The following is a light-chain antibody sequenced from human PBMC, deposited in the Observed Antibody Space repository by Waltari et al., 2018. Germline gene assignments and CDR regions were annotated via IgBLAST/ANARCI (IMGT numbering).Light chain of an antibody. Sequence: EIVLTQSPATLSLSPGERATPPCRASQSVGTYLAWSQQKPGQAPRLLISDASYRASGIPARFSGSGSGTDFTLTISSLEPEDFAIYYCQQRTDWPPLTFGGGTKVEIK. CDR3: QQRTDWPPLT. V-gene: IGKV3-11*01. J-gene: IGKJ4*01. CDR2: DAS. CDR1: QSVGTY.